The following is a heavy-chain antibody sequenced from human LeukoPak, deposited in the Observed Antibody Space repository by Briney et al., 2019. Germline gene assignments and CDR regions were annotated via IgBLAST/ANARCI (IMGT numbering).Heavy chain of an antibody. J-gene: IGHJ4*02. CDR3: ARDTDGSLDY. D-gene: IGHD1-26*01. CDR2: IKQDGGTK. Sequence: GGSLRLSCAASGFTFSNSWMAWVRQAPGKGREWVANIKQDGGTKNYVDSLKGGFTISRDNPKSSLYLQMNSLRADDAAVYYCARDTDGSLDYWGQGTLVTVAS. V-gene: IGHV3-7*01. CDR1: GFTFSNSW.